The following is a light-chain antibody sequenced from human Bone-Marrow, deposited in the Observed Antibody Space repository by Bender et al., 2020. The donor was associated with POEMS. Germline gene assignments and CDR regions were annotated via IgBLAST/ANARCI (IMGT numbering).Light chain of an antibody. J-gene: IGLJ3*02. Sequence: QSVLTQPPSASGTPGKRVTISCSGGSSNIGAHAVNWYQHLPGTAPKLLIYSSHRRPSEVPDRFPGSRSGTSASLAISGLQSEDEADYYCAVWDDSLNGWVFGGGTKLTVL. V-gene: IGLV1-44*01. CDR1: SSNIGAHA. CDR2: SSH. CDR3: AVWDDSLNGWV.